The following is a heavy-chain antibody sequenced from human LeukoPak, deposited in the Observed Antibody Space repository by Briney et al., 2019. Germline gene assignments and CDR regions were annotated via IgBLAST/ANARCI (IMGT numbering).Heavy chain of an antibody. Sequence: PGGSLRLSCAASGFTFSSYGIHWVRQAPGKGLEWVAVISYDGSNKYYADSVKGRFTISRDNSKNTLYLQMNSLRAEDTAVYYSAKGRDSSSWYGSQDYWGQGTLVTVSS. CDR2: ISYDGSNK. V-gene: IGHV3-30*18. J-gene: IGHJ4*02. D-gene: IGHD6-13*01. CDR1: GFTFSSYG. CDR3: AKGRDSSSWYGSQDY.